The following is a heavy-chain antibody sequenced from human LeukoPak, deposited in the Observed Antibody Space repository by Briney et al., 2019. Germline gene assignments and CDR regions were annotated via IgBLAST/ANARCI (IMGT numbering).Heavy chain of an antibody. CDR1: GFTFSSYA. Sequence: GSLRLSCAASGFTFSSYAMSWVRQAPGKGLEWVSAISGSGGSTYYAGSVKGRFTISRDNSKNTLYLQMNSLRAEDTAVYYCAKDLWYDSSGYYFSYFDYWGQGTLVTASS. V-gene: IGHV3-23*01. J-gene: IGHJ4*02. CDR3: AKDLWYDSSGYYFSYFDY. CDR2: ISGSGGST. D-gene: IGHD3-22*01.